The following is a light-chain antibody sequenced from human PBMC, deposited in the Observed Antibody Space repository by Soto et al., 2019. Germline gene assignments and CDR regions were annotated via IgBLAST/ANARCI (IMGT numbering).Light chain of an antibody. V-gene: IGKV1-5*03. CDR1: QSISDW. CDR3: QQYNNLWT. Sequence: DIQMTQSPSTLSASVGDRVTITCRASQSISDWLAWYQQKPGKAPKLLIYKASSLESGVPSRFSGSGSGTEFTLTISSLQPDDFATYYCQQYNNLWTFGQGTNVDI. J-gene: IGKJ1*01. CDR2: KAS.